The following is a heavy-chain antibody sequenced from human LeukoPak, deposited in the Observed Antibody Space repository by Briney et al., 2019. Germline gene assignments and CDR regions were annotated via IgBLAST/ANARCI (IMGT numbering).Heavy chain of an antibody. D-gene: IGHD2-2*01. Sequence: PSETLSLTCVVSGGSISSNNWWSWVRQPPGKGLEWIGEIYHSGSTNYNPSLKSRVTISVDKSKNQFSLMLSSVTAADTAVYYCVREDIVVVPAANYWGQGTPVTVSS. CDR3: VREDIVVVPAANY. V-gene: IGHV4-4*02. CDR1: GGSISSNNW. J-gene: IGHJ4*02. CDR2: IYHSGST.